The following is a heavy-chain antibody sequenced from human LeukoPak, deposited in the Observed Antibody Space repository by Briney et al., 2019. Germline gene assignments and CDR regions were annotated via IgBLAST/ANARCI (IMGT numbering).Heavy chain of an antibody. D-gene: IGHD3-10*01. V-gene: IGHV4-59*01. CDR2: VYYSGST. CDR1: GVSFSSYY. J-gene: IGHJ4*02. Sequence: SETLSLTCTVSGVSFSSYYWSWIRQPPGKGLEWIGYVYYSGSTNYNPSLKSRVTISVDTSKNQFSLKLSSVTAADTAVYYCASGAPFETYFEYWGQGTLVTVSS. CDR3: ASGAPFETYFEY.